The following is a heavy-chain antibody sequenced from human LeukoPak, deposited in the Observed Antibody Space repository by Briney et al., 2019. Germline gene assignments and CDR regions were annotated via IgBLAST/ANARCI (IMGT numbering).Heavy chain of an antibody. CDR2: IYTSGST. CDR1: GGSISSYY. D-gene: IGHD3-22*01. V-gene: IGHV4-4*07. Sequence: SETLSLTCTVSGGSISSYYWSWIRQPPGKGLEWIGRIYTSGSTNYNPSLKSRVTMSVDTSKNQFSLKLSSVTAADTAVYYCARVSRYDSSGYYSYYFDYWGQGTLVTVSS. J-gene: IGHJ4*02. CDR3: ARVSRYDSSGYYSYYFDY.